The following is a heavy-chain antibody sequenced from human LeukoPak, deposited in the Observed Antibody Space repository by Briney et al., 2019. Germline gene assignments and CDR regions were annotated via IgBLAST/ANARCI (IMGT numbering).Heavy chain of an antibody. D-gene: IGHD6-13*01. Sequence: ASVEVSCKVSGYTLTELSMHWVRQAPGKGLEWMGGFDPEDGETIYAQKFQGRVTMTEDTSTDTAYMELSSLRSEDTAVYYCATTPRKYSSSPRGWFDPWGQGTLVTVSS. CDR3: ATTPRKYSSSPRGWFDP. V-gene: IGHV1-24*01. CDR2: FDPEDGET. CDR1: GYTLTELS. J-gene: IGHJ5*02.